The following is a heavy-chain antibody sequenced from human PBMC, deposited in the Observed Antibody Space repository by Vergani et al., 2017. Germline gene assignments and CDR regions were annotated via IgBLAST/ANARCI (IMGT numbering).Heavy chain of an antibody. J-gene: IGHJ6*03. CDR1: GFTFSDYY. D-gene: IGHD6-6*01. Sequence: VQLVESGGGLVQPGGSLRLSCAASGFTFSDYYMSWIRQAPGKGLEWVSYISSSGSTIYYADSVKGRFTISRDNAKNSLYLQMNSLRAEDTAVYYCARRGSSTRPPYYYYYMDVWGKGTTVTVSS. CDR3: ARRGSSTRPPYYYYYMDV. CDR2: ISSSGSTI. V-gene: IGHV3-11*01.